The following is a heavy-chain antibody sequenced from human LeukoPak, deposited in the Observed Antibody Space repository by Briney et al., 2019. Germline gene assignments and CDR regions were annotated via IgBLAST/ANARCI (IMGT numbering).Heavy chain of an antibody. V-gene: IGHV3-13*01. CDR3: ARGNYYDSSGYYHFDY. D-gene: IGHD3-22*01. J-gene: IGHJ4*02. CDR2: IGTAGDT. Sequence: GGSLRLSCAASGFTFSSYDMHWVRQATGKGLEWVSAIGTAGDTYYPGSVKGRFTISRENAKNSLYLQMNSLRAGDTAAYYCARGNYYDSSGYYHFDYWGQGTLVTVSS. CDR1: GFTFSSYD.